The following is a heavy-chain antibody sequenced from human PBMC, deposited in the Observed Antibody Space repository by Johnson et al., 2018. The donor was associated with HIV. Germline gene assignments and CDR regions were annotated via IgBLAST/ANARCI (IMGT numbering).Heavy chain of an antibody. CDR2: IRYDGSNK. Sequence: QVQLVESGGGVVQPGGSLRLSCAASGFTFSSYGMHWVRQAPGKGLEWVAFIRYDGSNKYYADSVKGRFTISRENAKNSLYLQMNSLRVGDTAVYYCVRGGATSYDAFDFWGQGTVVTVSS. CDR1: GFTFSSYG. J-gene: IGHJ3*01. V-gene: IGHV3-30*02. D-gene: IGHD1-26*01. CDR3: VRGGATSYDAFDF.